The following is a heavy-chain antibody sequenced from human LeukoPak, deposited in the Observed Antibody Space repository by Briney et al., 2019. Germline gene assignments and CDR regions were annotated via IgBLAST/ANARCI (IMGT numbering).Heavy chain of an antibody. CDR3: AKEGTPVGYYYDSSGYYYLGY. CDR2: ISYDGSNK. Sequence: GRSLRLSCAASGFTFSSYGMHWVRQAPGKGLEWVAVISYDGSNKYYADSVKGRFTISRDNSKNTLYLQMNSLRAEDTAVYYCAKEGTPVGYYYDSSGYYYLGYWGQGTLVTDSS. CDR1: GFTFSSYG. D-gene: IGHD3-22*01. J-gene: IGHJ4*02. V-gene: IGHV3-30*18.